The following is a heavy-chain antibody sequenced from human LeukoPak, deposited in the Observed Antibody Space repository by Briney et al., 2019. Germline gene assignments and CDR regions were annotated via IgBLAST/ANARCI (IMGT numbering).Heavy chain of an antibody. Sequence: PGGSLRLSCAASGFTFSIYWMSWVRQAPGKGLEWVANIKQDESEKYYVDPVKGRFTVSRDNAKNSLYLQMDSLRVEDTAVYYCARPRGYCSGGSCFPSDYWGQGTLVTVSS. D-gene: IGHD2-15*01. CDR2: IKQDESEK. CDR1: GFTFSIYW. J-gene: IGHJ4*02. CDR3: ARPRGYCSGGSCFPSDY. V-gene: IGHV3-7*03.